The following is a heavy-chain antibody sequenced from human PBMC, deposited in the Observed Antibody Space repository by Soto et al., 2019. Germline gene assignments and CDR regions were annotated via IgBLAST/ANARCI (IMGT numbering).Heavy chain of an antibody. D-gene: IGHD3-22*01. CDR3: ARDPYDNGGYAAFDV. J-gene: IGHJ3*01. Sequence: PGGSLRLSCVISGTTLSTSWMTWVRQAPGKGLEWVANINGDGTKKIYPDSVMGRFNIYRSTAENSLYLQMSSLSAEDTAVYYCARDPYDNGGYAAFDVWGQGTMVTVSS. V-gene: IGHV3-7*04. CDR1: GTTLSTSW. CDR2: INGDGTKK.